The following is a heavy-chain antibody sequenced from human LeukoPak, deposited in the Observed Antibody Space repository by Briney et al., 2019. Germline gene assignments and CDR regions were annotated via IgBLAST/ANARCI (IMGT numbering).Heavy chain of an antibody. V-gene: IGHV1-69*13. D-gene: IGHD3-3*01. J-gene: IGHJ4*02. CDR2: FIPIFGTA. Sequence: GASVKVSCKASGGTFSSYAISWVRQAPGQGLEWMGGFIPIFGTANYAQKFQGRVTITADESTSTAYMELSSLRSEDTAVYYCAGGGTYYDFWSGYWLDYWGQGTLVTVSS. CDR1: GGTFSSYA. CDR3: AGGGTYYDFWSGYWLDY.